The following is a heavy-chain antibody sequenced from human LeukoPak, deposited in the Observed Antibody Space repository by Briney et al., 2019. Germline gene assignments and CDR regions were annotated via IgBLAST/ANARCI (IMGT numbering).Heavy chain of an antibody. CDR1: GGSVINTNW. D-gene: IGHD3-3*01. V-gene: IGHV4-4*02. J-gene: IGHJ4*02. CDR2: VRLDGRT. CDR3: AREGGFYRPLDY. Sequence: SETLSLTCGVSGGSVINTNWWTWVRQPPGKGLEWIGEVRLDGRTNYNPSLESRLTMSVDVYENQVSLKLTSVTAADTAVYYCAREGGFYRPLDYSGQGTLVTVSS.